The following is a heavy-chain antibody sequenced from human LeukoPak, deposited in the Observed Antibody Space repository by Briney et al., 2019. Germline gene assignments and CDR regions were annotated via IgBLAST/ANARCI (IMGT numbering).Heavy chain of an antibody. CDR3: ARGEYYYGSGSYYFDY. Sequence: SETLSLTCTVSGGSINSSSYYWGWIRQPPGKGLEWIGSLYYSGTTYCTPSLKSRVSISVDTSKNQFSLKLSSVTAADTAVYYCARGEYYYGSGSYYFDYWGQGTLVTVSS. CDR1: GGSINSSSYY. V-gene: IGHV4-39*07. D-gene: IGHD3-10*01. CDR2: LYYSGTT. J-gene: IGHJ4*02.